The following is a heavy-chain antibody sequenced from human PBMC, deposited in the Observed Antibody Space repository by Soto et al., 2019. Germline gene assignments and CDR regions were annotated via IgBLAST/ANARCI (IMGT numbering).Heavy chain of an antibody. Sequence: QVQLVQSGAEVKKPGASVKVSCKASGYTFTTYGISWVRQAPGQGLEWMGWISAYNGNTNYAQKLQGRVTMTTDTSTSTAYMELRSLRSDDTAVYYCARDPSLIAAAGTGEGWFDPWGQGTLVTVSS. CDR1: GYTFTTYG. CDR3: ARDPSLIAAAGTGEGWFDP. V-gene: IGHV1-18*01. D-gene: IGHD6-13*01. CDR2: ISAYNGNT. J-gene: IGHJ5*02.